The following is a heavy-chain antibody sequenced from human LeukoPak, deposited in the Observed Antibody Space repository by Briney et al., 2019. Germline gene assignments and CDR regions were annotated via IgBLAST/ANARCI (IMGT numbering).Heavy chain of an antibody. CDR3: AKAGSCRSTSCPMDV. CDR1: GFVFNDYA. V-gene: IGHV3-9*03. J-gene: IGHJ6*04. Sequence: PGRSLRLSCAASGFVFNDYAMHWVRQVPGKGLEWVSGISWNSGSIGYADSVKGRFTISRDNAKNSLYLQINSLRAEDMALYYCAKAGSCRSTSCPMDVWSKGTTVSVSS. CDR2: ISWNSGSI. D-gene: IGHD2-2*01.